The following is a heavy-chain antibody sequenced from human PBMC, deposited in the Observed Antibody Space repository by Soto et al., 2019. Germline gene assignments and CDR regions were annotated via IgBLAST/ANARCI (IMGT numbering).Heavy chain of an antibody. CDR1: GDTFNFYT. V-gene: IGHV1-69*02. CDR2: FNPILSFS. D-gene: IGHD3-10*01. Sequence: QVQLVQSGAEVKKPGSSVKVSCKASGDTFNFYTINWVRQAPGLGLEWMGRFNPILSFSNSALKFQGRVRLTADKPSSPAYTVLRRLGAGDPGLSLWSTSFGSGSPAFDYWGQGALVTVSS. J-gene: IGHJ4*02. CDR3: STSFGSGSPAFDY.